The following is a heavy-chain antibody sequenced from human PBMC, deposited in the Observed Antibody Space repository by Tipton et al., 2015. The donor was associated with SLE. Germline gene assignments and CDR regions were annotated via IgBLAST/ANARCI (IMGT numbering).Heavy chain of an antibody. CDR1: GGSFSGYY. Sequence: TLSLTCAVYGGSFSGYYWTWIRQPPGKGLEWIGEINHSGDTNYNPSLKSRVTISVDTSKNQFSLKLSSVTAADTAVYYCARTQYDFWSGYYGDWGQGTLVTVSS. J-gene: IGHJ4*02. CDR2: INHSGDT. CDR3: ARTQYDFWSGYYGD. V-gene: IGHV4-34*01. D-gene: IGHD3-3*01.